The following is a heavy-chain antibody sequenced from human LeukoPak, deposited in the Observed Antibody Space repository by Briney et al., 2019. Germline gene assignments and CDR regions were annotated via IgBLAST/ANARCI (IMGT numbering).Heavy chain of an antibody. J-gene: IGHJ4*02. V-gene: IGHV1-2*02. D-gene: IGHD6-13*01. CDR1: GYTFTGYY. CDR2: INPNSGGT. Sequence: ASVKVSFKASGYTFTGYYMHWVRQAPGQGLEWMGWINPNSGGTNYAQKFQGRVTMTRDTSISTAYMELSRLRSDDTAVYYCARDVGASSSWYTFDYWGQGTLVTVSS. CDR3: ARDVGASSSWYTFDY.